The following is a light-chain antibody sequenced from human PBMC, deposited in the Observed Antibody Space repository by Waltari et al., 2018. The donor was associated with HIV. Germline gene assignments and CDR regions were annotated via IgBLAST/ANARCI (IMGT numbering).Light chain of an antibody. CDR2: GAS. V-gene: IGKV3-20*01. CDR3: QQYGSSVT. J-gene: IGKJ2*01. Sequence: EIVLPQSPGTLSLSPGERATLSCRASQSVSSRYLAWYQQKPGQAPRLLSYGASSRATGIPDRVSGSGSGINFTLTISRLEPEDFAVYYCQQYGSSVTFGQGTKLEIK. CDR1: QSVSSRY.